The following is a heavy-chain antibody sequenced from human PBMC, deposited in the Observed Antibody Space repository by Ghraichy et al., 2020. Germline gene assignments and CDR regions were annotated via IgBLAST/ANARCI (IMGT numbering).Heavy chain of an antibody. V-gene: IGHV4-59*01. Sequence: SETLSLTCTVSGGSISSYYWSWIRQPPGKGLEWIGYIYYSGSTNYNPSLKSRVTISVDTSKNQFSLKLSSVTAADTAVYYCARGLSGSYYYWGQGTLVTVSS. D-gene: IGHD1-26*01. J-gene: IGHJ4*02. CDR2: IYYSGST. CDR3: ARGLSGSYYY. CDR1: GGSISSYY.